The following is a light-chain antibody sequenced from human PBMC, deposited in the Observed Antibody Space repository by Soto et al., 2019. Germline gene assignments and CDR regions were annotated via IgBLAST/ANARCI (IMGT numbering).Light chain of an antibody. V-gene: IGKV3-20*01. CDR3: QQYGSSGT. J-gene: IGKJ1*01. CDR2: GAS. CDR1: QSVSSW. Sequence: EIVMTQSPGTLSLSPGDRATLSCRASQSVSSWLAWYQQKPGQAPRLLISGASSRATGIPDRFSGSGSGTDFTLTISRLEPEDFAVYYCQQYGSSGTFGQGTKVDIK.